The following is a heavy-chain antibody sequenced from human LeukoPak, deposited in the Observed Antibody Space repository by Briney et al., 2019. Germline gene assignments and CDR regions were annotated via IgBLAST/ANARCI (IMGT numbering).Heavy chain of an antibody. CDR2: ISSSSSAI. D-gene: IGHD5-12*01. CDR3: ARQIYSGYDSQCY. J-gene: IGHJ4*02. V-gene: IGHV3-48*02. Sequence: GGSLRLSCAASGFTFSGYSMNWVRQAPGKGLQWVSYISSSSSAIYYADSVKGRFTISRDNAKNSLYLQMNSLRDEDTAVYYCARQIYSGYDSQCYWGQGTLVTVSS. CDR1: GFTFSGYS.